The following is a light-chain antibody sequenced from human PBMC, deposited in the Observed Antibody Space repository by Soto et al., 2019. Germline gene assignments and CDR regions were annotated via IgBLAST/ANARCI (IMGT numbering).Light chain of an antibody. Sequence: DIPMTQSPSSLSASVGDRVTISCRASQSINNCLHWYQQKPGKAPKLLIYAASSLQSGVPSRFSGSASGTDFTLTISTIQAEDYSTYYCQQPCSAPVTFGGGTKVEIK. J-gene: IGKJ4*01. CDR3: QQPCSAPVT. CDR2: AAS. CDR1: QSINNC. V-gene: IGKV1-39*01.